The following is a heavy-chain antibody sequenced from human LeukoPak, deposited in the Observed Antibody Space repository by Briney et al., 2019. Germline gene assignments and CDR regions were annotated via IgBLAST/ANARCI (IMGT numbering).Heavy chain of an antibody. V-gene: IGHV3-7*03. CDR2: IKQDGSGK. CDR3: ARATWIQLFDY. Sequence: PGGSLRLSCAASGFTFSSYWMSWVRQAPGKGLEWVANIKQDGSGKYYVDSVKGRFTISRDNAKNLLYLQMNSLRAEDTAVYYCARATWIQLFDYWGQGTLVTVSS. D-gene: IGHD5-18*01. J-gene: IGHJ4*02. CDR1: GFTFSSYW.